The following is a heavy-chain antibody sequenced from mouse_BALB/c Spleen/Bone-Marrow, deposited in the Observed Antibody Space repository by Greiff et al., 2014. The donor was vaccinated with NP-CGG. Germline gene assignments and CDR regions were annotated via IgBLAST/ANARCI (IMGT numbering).Heavy chain of an antibody. J-gene: IGHJ3*01. CDR3: VRGEDGFTS. Sequence: EVMLVESGPELVKPGASMKISCKASGYSFTGYTMHWVKQSHGKNLEWIGLINPYNSDTYYNQRFKDKATLTVDKSSSTAYMELLSLTSEDYAVYYCVRGEDGFTSWGQGTLVTVSA. CDR2: INPYNSDT. V-gene: IGHV1-37*01. CDR1: GYSFTGYT.